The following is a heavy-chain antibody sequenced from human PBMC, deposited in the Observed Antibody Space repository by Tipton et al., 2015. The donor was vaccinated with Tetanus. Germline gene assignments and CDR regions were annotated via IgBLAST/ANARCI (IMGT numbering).Heavy chain of an antibody. CDR2: IYDSYDSGST. Sequence: TLSLTCTVSGGSITSYYWTWIRQPPGKGLEWIGYIYDSYDSGSTKYNPSLKSRVTISVNTSKNQFSLRLTSVTAADTAVYYCARGCGSNGYSFDYGGQGTLVPVPS. CDR3: ARGCGSNGYSFDY. D-gene: IGHD6-13*01. CDR1: GGSITSYY. J-gene: IGHJ4*02. V-gene: IGHV4-59*01.